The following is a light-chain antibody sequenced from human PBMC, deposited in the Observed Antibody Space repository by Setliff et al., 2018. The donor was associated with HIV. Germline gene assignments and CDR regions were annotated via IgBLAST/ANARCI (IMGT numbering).Light chain of an antibody. V-gene: IGLV2-8*01. J-gene: IGLJ3*02. CDR2: EVN. CDR3: SSYAGSNNMM. CDR1: SSDVGGYNY. Sequence: QSALTQPPSASGSPGQSVTTSCTGTSSDVGGYNYVSWYQQHPGKAPQVMIYEVNKRPSGVPDRFSGSKSGNTASLTVSGLQADDEADYYCSSYAGSNNMMFGGGTKVTV.